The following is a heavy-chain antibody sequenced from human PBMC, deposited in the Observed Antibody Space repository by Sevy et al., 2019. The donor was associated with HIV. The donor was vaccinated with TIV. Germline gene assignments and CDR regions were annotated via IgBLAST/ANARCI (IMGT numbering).Heavy chain of an antibody. CDR3: ARGWTPNYYFDY. Sequence: ASVKVSCQASGFPLITSTVAWVRQAPGQGLQYLGWVAVYNGDTHYALSFQGRLTMTTDTSANTAYMELRSLTSDDTAIYYCARGWTPNYYFDYWAQGSLVTVSS. D-gene: IGHD4-4*01. J-gene: IGHJ4*03. CDR2: VAVYNGDT. CDR1: GFPLITST. V-gene: IGHV1-18*01.